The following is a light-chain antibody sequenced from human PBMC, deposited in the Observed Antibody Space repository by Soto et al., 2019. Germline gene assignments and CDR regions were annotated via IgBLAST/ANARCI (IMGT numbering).Light chain of an antibody. Sequence: ETLLTNSLGTLSLSQCERATLSFSASKSVSARYLAWYQQKPGQPPRLLVFGASTRAAGIPDRFSGSGSGTDFTLTISRLEPEDFAMFYCQQYGNSPLTVGGGTKVDIK. V-gene: IGKV3-20*01. J-gene: IGKJ4*01. CDR1: KSVSARY. CDR3: QQYGNSPLT. CDR2: GAS.